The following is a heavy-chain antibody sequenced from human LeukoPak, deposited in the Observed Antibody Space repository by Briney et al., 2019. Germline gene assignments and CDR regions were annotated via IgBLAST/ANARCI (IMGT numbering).Heavy chain of an antibody. CDR3: ARDRLGYCSSTSCQEDYYYYMDV. V-gene: IGHV4-4*07. CDR1: GGSISSYY. CDR2: IYTSGST. D-gene: IGHD2-2*01. Sequence: PSETLSLTCTVSGGSISSYYWSWIRQPAGKGLEWTGRIYTSGSTNYNPSLKSRVTMSVDTSKNQFSLKLSSVTAADTAVYYCARDRLGYCSSTSCQEDYYYYMDVWGKGTTVTVSS. J-gene: IGHJ6*03.